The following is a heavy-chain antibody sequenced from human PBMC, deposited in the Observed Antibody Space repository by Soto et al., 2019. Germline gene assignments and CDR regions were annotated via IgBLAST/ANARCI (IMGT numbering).Heavy chain of an antibody. CDR1: GGSISSGDCY. J-gene: IGHJ6*03. Sequence: SETLSLTCTVSGGSISSGDCYWSWIRQPPGKGLEWIEYIYYSGSTNYNPSLKSRVTISVDTSKNQFSLKLSSVTAADTAVYYCARVVWSGYYSLNYYYYYMDVWGKGTTVTVSS. V-gene: IGHV4-61*08. D-gene: IGHD3-3*01. CDR2: IYYSGST. CDR3: ARVVWSGYYSLNYYYYYMDV.